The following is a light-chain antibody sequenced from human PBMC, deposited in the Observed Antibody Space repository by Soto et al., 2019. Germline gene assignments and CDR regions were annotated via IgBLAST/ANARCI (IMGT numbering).Light chain of an antibody. CDR3: SSYTNINTRACV. CDR2: DVS. CDR1: SSDVGGYNY. Sequence: QSVLAQPASVSGSPGQSITISCTGTSSDVGGYNYVSWYQQLPGKAPKLMIYDVSDRPSGVSNRFSGSKSGNTASLTISGLQAEDEADYYCSSYTNINTRACVFGTGTKVTVL. V-gene: IGLV2-14*01. J-gene: IGLJ1*01.